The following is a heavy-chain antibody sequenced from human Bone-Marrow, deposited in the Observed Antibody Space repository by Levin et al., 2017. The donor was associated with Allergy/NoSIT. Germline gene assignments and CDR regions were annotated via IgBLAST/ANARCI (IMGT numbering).Heavy chain of an antibody. J-gene: IGHJ4*02. Sequence: GESLKISCKASGYTFTSYAITWVRQAPGQGLEWMGWISTYNGNTNYAQKFQGRVTMTTDTSTRTAYMELRSLRSDDTAVYYCARDLSGEGGHDYWGQGTLVTVSS. CDR1: GYTFTSYA. CDR3: ARDLSGEGGHDY. V-gene: IGHV1-18*01. D-gene: IGHD3-10*01. CDR2: ISTYNGNT.